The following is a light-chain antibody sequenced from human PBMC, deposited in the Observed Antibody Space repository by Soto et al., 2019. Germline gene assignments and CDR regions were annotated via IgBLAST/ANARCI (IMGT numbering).Light chain of an antibody. J-gene: IGKJ4*01. CDR2: GAS. CDR3: QQYNNWPLT. V-gene: IGKV3-15*01. CDR1: QSVSSN. Sequence: DILITQSPATRSVSPGERATLSCRASQSVSSNLAWYQQNPGQAPRLLTYGASTRATGIPARFSGSGSGTEFTLTISSLQSEDFAVYYCQQYNNWPLTFGGGTKVDIK.